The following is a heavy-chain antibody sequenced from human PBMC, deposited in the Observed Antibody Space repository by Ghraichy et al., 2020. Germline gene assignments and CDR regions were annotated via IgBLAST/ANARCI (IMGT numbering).Heavy chain of an antibody. CDR1: GGSISSYY. V-gene: IGHV4-59*01. D-gene: IGHD3-10*02. CDR3: ALCTDYYYGMDV. CDR2: IYYSGSI. J-gene: IGHJ6*02. Sequence: SQTLSLTCTVSGGSISSYYWSWIRQPPGKGLEWIGYIYYSGSINYNPSLKSRVTISVDTSKNQFSLKLSSVTAADTAVYYCALCTDYYYGMDVWGQGTTVTVSS.